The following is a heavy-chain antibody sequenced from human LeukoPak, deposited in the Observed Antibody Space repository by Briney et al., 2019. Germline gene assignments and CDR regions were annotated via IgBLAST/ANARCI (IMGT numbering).Heavy chain of an antibody. Sequence: SVKVSCKASGGTFSSYAISWVRQAPGQGLEWMGRIIPILGIANYAQKFQGRVTITADKSTSTAYMELSSLRSEDTAVYYCAGALGSYSGYTADYWGQGTLVTVSS. V-gene: IGHV1-69*04. CDR2: IIPILGIA. D-gene: IGHD5-12*01. CDR1: GGTFSSYA. CDR3: AGALGSYSGYTADY. J-gene: IGHJ4*02.